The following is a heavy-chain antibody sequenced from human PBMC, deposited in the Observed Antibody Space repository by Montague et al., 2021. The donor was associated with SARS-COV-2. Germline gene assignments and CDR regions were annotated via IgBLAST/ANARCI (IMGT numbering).Heavy chain of an antibody. CDR2: MNPNSGNT. CDR1: GYTFMNYD. J-gene: IGHJ6*03. V-gene: IGHV1-8*01. Sequence: SVKVSCKASGYTFMNYDIARVRQVTGHGLEWMGWMNPNSGNTGCAQKFQGRVTMTRDTSTSTAYMELSSLRSEDTAVYYCARGTRYYNVLTAFLNYHFYYMDVWGKGTTVIGSS. D-gene: IGHD3-9*01. CDR3: ARGTRYYNVLTAFLNYHFYYMDV.